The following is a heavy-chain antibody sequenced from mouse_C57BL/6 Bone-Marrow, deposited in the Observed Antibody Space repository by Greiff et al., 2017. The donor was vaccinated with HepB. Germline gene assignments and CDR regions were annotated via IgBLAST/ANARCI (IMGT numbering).Heavy chain of an antibody. J-gene: IGHJ4*01. CDR3: AKYGNYVGYAMDY. V-gene: IGHV5-17*02. CDR2: ISSGGTTI. CDR1: GFTLSSFG. D-gene: IGHD2-10*02. Sequence: EVQLQESGGGLVQPGGSRKLSCAVSGFTLSSFGIHWVRQAPEKGLEWVAYISSGGTTIYYADTVKGRFTISRDNPRNTLFLQMTSLRSEDTAMYYCAKYGNYVGYAMDYWGQGTSVTVSS.